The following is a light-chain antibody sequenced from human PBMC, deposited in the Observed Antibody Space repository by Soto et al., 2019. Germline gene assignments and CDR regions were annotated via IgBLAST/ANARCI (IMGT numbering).Light chain of an antibody. Sequence: DIQMTQSPSSLSASVGDRVTITCRASQGISPYVAWYQQKSGRVPELLIYSASTLQSGVPSRFSGSGSGADFSLTITSLQPEDAATYYCQKYDSGPLTFGGGTKVEI. CDR2: SAS. CDR3: QKYDSGPLT. CDR1: QGISPY. V-gene: IGKV1-27*01. J-gene: IGKJ4*01.